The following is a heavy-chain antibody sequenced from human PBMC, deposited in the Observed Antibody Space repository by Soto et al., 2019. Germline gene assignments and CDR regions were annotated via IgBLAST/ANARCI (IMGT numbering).Heavy chain of an antibody. CDR1: GGSFSGYY. D-gene: IGHD3-22*01. V-gene: IGHV4-34*01. J-gene: IGHJ6*02. CDR3: ARDRVSYYYDSSGYPKAYYYGMDV. Sequence: KSSETLSLTCAVYGGSFSGYYWSWIRQPPGKGLEWIGEINHSGSTNYNPSLKSRVTISVDTSKNQFSLKLSSVTAADTAVYYCARDRVSYYYDSSGYPKAYYYGMDVWGQGTTVTVSS. CDR2: INHSGST.